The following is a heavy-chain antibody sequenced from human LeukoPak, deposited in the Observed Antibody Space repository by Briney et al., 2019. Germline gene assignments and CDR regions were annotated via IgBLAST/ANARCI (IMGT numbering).Heavy chain of an antibody. D-gene: IGHD4-17*01. CDR1: GYTFTSYG. CDR3: ARADYGDYEHNWFDP. J-gene: IGHJ5*02. Sequence: GASVKVSCKASGYTFTSYGISWVRQAPGQGLEWMGWISAYNGNTNYAQKLQGRVTMTTDTSTSTAYMELRSLRSDDPAVYYCARADYGDYEHNWFDPWGQGTLVTVPS. V-gene: IGHV1-18*01. CDR2: ISAYNGNT.